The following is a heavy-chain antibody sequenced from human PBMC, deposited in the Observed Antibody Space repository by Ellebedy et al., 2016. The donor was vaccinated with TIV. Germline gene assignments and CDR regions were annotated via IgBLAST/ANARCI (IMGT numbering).Heavy chain of an antibody. J-gene: IGHJ6*02. CDR1: GYTFTGYY. CDR3: ARGRLVGDTDYYYYGMDV. D-gene: IGHD1-26*01. V-gene: IGHV1-2*02. Sequence: AASVKVSCKASGYTFTGYYMHWVRQAPGQGLEWIGWINPNSGGTNYAQKFQGRVTMTRDTSISTAYMELSRLRSDDTAVYYWARGRLVGDTDYYYYGMDVWGQGTTVTVSS. CDR2: INPNSGGT.